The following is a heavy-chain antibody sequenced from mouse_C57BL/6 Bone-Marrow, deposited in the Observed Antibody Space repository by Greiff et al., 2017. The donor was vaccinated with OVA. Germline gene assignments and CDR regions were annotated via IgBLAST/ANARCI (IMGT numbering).Heavy chain of an antibody. Sequence: QVQLQQSGAELARPGASVKLSCKASGYTFTSYGISWVKQRTGQGLEWIGEIYPRSGNTYYNEKFKGKATLTAAKSSSTAYMELRSLTSEDSAVYFCARPHSNYVGGYYAMDYWGQGTSVTVSS. CDR1: GYTFTSYG. CDR2: IYPRSGNT. J-gene: IGHJ4*01. D-gene: IGHD2-5*01. CDR3: ARPHSNYVGGYYAMDY. V-gene: IGHV1-81*01.